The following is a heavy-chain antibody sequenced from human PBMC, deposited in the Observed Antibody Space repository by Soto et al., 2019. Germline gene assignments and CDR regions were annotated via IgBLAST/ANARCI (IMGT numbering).Heavy chain of an antibody. CDR3: AKSGGYNYGYQETDY. V-gene: IGHV3-23*01. Sequence: GGSLILSCAASGFTFSSDSMSWVRQAPGKGLEWVSAISGSGGSTYYADSVKGRFTISGDNSKNTLYLQMNSLRAEDTAVYYCAKSGGYNYGYQETDYWGQGTLVTVSS. CDR2: ISGSGGST. D-gene: IGHD5-18*01. J-gene: IGHJ4*02. CDR1: GFTFSSDS.